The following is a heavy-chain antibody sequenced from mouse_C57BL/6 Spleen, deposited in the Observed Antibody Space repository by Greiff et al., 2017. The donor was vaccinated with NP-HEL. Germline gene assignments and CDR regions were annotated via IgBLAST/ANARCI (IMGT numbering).Heavy chain of an antibody. J-gene: IGHJ1*03. V-gene: IGHV1-76*01. Sequence: QVQLKESGAELVRPGASVKLSCKASGYTFTDYYINWVKQRPGQGLEWIARIYPGSGNTYYNEKFKGKATLTAEKSSSTAYMQLSSLTSEDSAVYFCARSQKNYYGSSYGYFDVWGTGTTVTVSS. D-gene: IGHD1-1*01. CDR3: ARSQKNYYGSSYGYFDV. CDR1: GYTFTDYY. CDR2: IYPGSGNT.